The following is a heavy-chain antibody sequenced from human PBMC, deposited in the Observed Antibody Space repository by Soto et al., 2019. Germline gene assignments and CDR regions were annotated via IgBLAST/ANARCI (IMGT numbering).Heavy chain of an antibody. V-gene: IGHV3-15*01. Sequence: EVQLVESGGGLVKPGGSLRLSCAASGFTFSNAWMSWVRQAPGKGLEWVGRIKSKTDGGTTDYAAPVKGRFTISRDDSKNTLYLQMNSLKTEDTAVYYCTTDRHQLRYFDWLFNDFDYWVQGTLVTVSS. CDR2: IKSKTDGGTT. D-gene: IGHD3-9*01. J-gene: IGHJ4*02. CDR1: GFTFSNAW. CDR3: TTDRHQLRYFDWLFNDFDY.